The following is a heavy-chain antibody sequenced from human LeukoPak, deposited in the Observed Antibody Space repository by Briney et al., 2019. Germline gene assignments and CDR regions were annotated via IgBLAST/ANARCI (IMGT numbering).Heavy chain of an antibody. Sequence: SVKVSCKASGGTFSSYAISWVRQAPGQGLEWMGGIIPIFGTANYAQKFQGRVTITADESTSTAYMELSSLRSEDTAVYYCARVRSIAAAGTGPYYFDYWGQGTLVSVSS. J-gene: IGHJ4*02. CDR2: IIPIFGTA. CDR3: ARVRSIAAAGTGPYYFDY. CDR1: GGTFSSYA. V-gene: IGHV1-69*01. D-gene: IGHD6-13*01.